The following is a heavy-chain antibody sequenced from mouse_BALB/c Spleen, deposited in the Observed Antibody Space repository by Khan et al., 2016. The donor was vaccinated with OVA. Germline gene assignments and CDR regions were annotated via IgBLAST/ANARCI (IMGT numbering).Heavy chain of an antibody. Sequence: EVQLVESGPSLVKPSQTLSLTCSVTGDSITSGYWTWIRKFPGNKLEYMGYMIYSGDTYYNPSLKSRISITRHTSKNQYYLQLNSVTTEYTATYYCARSTYRYAFAYWGQGTLVTVSA. V-gene: IGHV3-8*02. D-gene: IGHD2-14*01. CDR3: ARSTYRYAFAY. CDR1: GDSITSGY. CDR2: MIYSGDT. J-gene: IGHJ3*01.